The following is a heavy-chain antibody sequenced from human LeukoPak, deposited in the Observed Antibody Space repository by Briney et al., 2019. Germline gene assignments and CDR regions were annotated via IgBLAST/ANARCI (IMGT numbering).Heavy chain of an antibody. CDR1: GGSITSHY. V-gene: IGHV4-59*11. J-gene: IGHJ4*02. CDR3: ARGGYYEPFDY. D-gene: IGHD3-22*01. Sequence: SETLSLTCSVSGGSITSHYWSWIRQPPGKGLEWIGYIYYSGSTNYNPSLKSRVTISVDTSKNQFSLKLSSVTAADTAVYYCARGGYYEPFDYWGQGTLVTVSS. CDR2: IYYSGST.